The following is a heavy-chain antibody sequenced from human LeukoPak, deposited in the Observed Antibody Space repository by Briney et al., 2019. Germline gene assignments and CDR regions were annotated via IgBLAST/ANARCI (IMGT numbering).Heavy chain of an antibody. V-gene: IGHV3-30*04. Sequence: GGSLRLSYAASGFTFSSYAMHWVRQAPGKGLEWVAVISYDGSNKYYADSVKGRFTISRDNSKNTLYLQMNSLRAEDTAVYYCARDRMRYYGSGSYYDYWGQGTLVTVSS. D-gene: IGHD3-10*01. J-gene: IGHJ4*02. CDR2: ISYDGSNK. CDR3: ARDRMRYYGSGSYYDY. CDR1: GFTFSSYA.